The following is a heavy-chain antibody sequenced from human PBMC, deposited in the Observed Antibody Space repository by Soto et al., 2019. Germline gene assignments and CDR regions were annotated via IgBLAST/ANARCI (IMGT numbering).Heavy chain of an antibody. CDR2: MYNTGST. Sequence: PSETLSLTCTVSGDSINNYYWSWIRQPPGKGLEWIGYMYNTGSTVYNPSFKSRVTISVDTSKNQFSLKLNSVTAADTAVYYCARDLWGYCGTDCYPLDVWGQGTTVTVSS. CDR1: GDSINNYY. V-gene: IGHV4-59*01. D-gene: IGHD2-21*02. J-gene: IGHJ6*02. CDR3: ARDLWGYCGTDCYPLDV.